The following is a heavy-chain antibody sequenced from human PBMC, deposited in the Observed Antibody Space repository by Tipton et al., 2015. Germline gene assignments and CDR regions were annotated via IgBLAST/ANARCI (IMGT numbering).Heavy chain of an antibody. CDR1: GYSISSGYY. V-gene: IGHV4-38-2*01. CDR2: IFHRGGT. CDR3: ARVGRYFDSPGYSHWFDP. Sequence: LRLSCDVSGYSISSGYYWGWIRQPPGKGLEWIGSIFHRGGTNYNPSLKSRLTMSVDTSKNGFSLKLTSVTAADTALYYCARVGRYFDSPGYSHWFDPWGQGTLVSVSS. J-gene: IGHJ5*02. D-gene: IGHD3-22*01.